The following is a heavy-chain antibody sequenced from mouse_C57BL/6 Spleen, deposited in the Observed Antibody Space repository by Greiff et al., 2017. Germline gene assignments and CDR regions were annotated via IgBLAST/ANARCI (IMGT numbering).Heavy chain of an antibody. Sequence: DVKLVESEGGLVQPGSSMKLSCTASGFTFSDYYMAWVRQVPEKGLEWVANINYDGSSTYYLDSLKSRFIISRDNAKNILYLQMSSLKSEDTATYYCARDRIREGPFAYWGQGTLVTVSA. V-gene: IGHV5-16*01. CDR3: ARDRIREGPFAY. CDR2: INYDGSST. J-gene: IGHJ3*01. CDR1: GFTFSDYY. D-gene: IGHD3-3*01.